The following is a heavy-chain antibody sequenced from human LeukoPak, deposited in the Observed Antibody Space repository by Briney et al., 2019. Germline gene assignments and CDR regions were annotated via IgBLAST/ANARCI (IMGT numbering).Heavy chain of an antibody. J-gene: IGHJ3*02. Sequence: GGSLRLSCAASGFTFSSYGMHWVRQAPGKGLEWVAFIRYDGSNKYYADSVKGRFTISRDNSKNTLYLQMNSLRAEDTAVYYCAKGTPYYDFWSGYYISRAFDIWGQGTMVTVSS. CDR3: AKGTPYYDFWSGYYISRAFDI. V-gene: IGHV3-30*02. CDR1: GFTFSSYG. CDR2: IRYDGSNK. D-gene: IGHD3-3*01.